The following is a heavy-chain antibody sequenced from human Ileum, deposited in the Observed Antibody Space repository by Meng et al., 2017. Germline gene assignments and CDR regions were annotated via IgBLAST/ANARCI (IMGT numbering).Heavy chain of an antibody. CDR1: GGSISSSNW. CDR2: IYHSGST. J-gene: IGHJ4*02. V-gene: IGHV4-4*02. D-gene: IGHD1-7*01. Sequence: QVQREESGPGLVKPSGTLSLTCAGPGGSISSSNWWSWVRQPPGKGLEWIGEIYHSGSTNYNPSLKSRVTISVDKSKNQFSLKLSSVTAADTAVYYCASLRYNWNYSADYWGQGTLVTVSS. CDR3: ASLRYNWNYSADY.